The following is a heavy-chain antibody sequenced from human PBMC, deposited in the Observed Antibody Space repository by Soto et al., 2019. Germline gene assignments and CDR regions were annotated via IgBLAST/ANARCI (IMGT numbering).Heavy chain of an antibody. Sequence: TGSVKMYTTYISVWVRQISGDVFGLRGTIYPGESDTRSSPSFKGQVTISADKSITTAYLQWSSLKASDTAIYHCARRAYCGGDCTRNHRQYYAMYLWAQGTTVTVSS. CDR3: ARRAYCGGDCTRNHRQYYAMYL. V-gene: IGHV5-51*02. D-gene: IGHD2-21*02. J-gene: IGHJ6*02. CDR1: VKMYTTYI. CDR2: IYPGESDT.